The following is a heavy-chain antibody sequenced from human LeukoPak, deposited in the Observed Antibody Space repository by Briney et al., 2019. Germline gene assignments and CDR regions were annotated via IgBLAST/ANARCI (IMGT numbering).Heavy chain of an antibody. CDR1: GFTFSDYY. D-gene: IGHD6-6*01. CDR2: ISSSGSTI. Sequence: GGSLRLSCAASGFTFSDYYMSWIRQAPGKGLEWVSYISSSGSTIYYADSVKGRFTISRDNAKNSLYLQMNSLRAEDTAVYYCATKTLLAARYAFDIWGQGTMVTVSS. CDR3: ATKTLLAARYAFDI. J-gene: IGHJ3*02. V-gene: IGHV3-11*01.